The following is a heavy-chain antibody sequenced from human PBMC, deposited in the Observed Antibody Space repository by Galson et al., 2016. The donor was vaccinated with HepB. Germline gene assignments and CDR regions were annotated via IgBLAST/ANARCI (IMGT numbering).Heavy chain of an antibody. J-gene: IGHJ5*02. D-gene: IGHD3-10*01. CDR3: ARQVHLRGVILRGWFDP. CDR1: GGSISSSSYY. CDR2: IYYSGST. V-gene: IGHV4-39*01. Sequence: ETLSLTCTVSGGSISSSSYYWGWIRQSPEKGLEWIGSIYYSGSTYYNPSLKSRVTMSVDTSKNQFSLKVTSLTAADTAVYHCARQVHLRGVILRGWFDPWGQGILVTVSS.